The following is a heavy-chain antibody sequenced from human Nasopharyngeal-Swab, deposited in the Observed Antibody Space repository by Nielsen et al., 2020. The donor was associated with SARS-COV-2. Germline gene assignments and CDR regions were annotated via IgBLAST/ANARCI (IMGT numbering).Heavy chain of an antibody. D-gene: IGHD6-6*01. J-gene: IGHJ4*02. CDR2: IYYSGSA. CDR3: ARGERRAACPPGGYFDY. V-gene: IGHV4-59*01. Sequence: WIRQPPGKGLEWIGYIYYSGSANYNPSLKSRVTISVDTSKNQFSLKLSSVTAADTAVYYCARGERRAACPPGGYFDYWGQGTLVTVSS.